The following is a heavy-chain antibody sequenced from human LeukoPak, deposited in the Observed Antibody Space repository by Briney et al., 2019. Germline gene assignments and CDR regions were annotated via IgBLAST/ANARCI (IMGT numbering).Heavy chain of an antibody. CDR1: GFTFGSYW. J-gene: IGHJ4*02. CDR2: IKQDGGDK. V-gene: IGHV3-7*01. D-gene: IGHD3-9*01. Sequence: GGSLRLSCAASGFTFGSYWMSWVRQAPGKGLEWVANIKQDGGDKYYVDSVKGRFTMSRDNAKNSLYLQMNSLRAEDTAVYYCARVDILTGYPFDYWDQGTLVTVSS. CDR3: ARVDILTGYPFDY.